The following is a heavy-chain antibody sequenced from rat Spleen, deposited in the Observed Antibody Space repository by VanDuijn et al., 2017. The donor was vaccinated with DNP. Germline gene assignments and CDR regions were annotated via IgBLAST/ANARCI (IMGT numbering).Heavy chain of an antibody. J-gene: IGHJ2*01. D-gene: IGHD4-6*01. CDR1: GFTFSAYY. Sequence: EVQLVESGGGLVQPGRSLKLSCAASGFTFSAYYMAWVRQAPTKGLECVAYISYDGGSSYYGDSVKGRFTISRDNAKSILYLQMNSLRSEDMATYYCARWADYFDYWGQGVMVTVSS. CDR2: ISYDGGSS. V-gene: IGHV5-22*01. CDR3: ARWADYFDY.